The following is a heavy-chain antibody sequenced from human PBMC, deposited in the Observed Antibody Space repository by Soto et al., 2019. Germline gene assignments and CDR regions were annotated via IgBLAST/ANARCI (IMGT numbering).Heavy chain of an antibody. CDR3: ARSNWVATPYFDY. CDR2: IYYSGST. D-gene: IGHD5-12*01. J-gene: IGHJ4*02. CDR1: GGSISSYY. V-gene: IGHV4-59*08. Sequence: SETLSLTCTVSGGSISSYYWSWIRQPPGKGLEWIGYIYYSGSTNYNPSLKSRITISGDTSKNQFSLKLSSVTAADTAVYYCARSNWVATPYFDYWGQGTLVTVSS.